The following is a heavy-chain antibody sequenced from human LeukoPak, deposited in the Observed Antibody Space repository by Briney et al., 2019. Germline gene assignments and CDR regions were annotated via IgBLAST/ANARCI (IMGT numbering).Heavy chain of an antibody. CDR3: ARDPRPRGHIAAAARDY. Sequence: KPGGSLRLSCAASGFIFSDYYMTWIRQAPGKGLEWISYITTNDASTYYAASVKGRFTISRDNAQNSLFLQMNSLRAEDTAIYYCARDPRPRGHIAAAARDYWGQGTLVTVSS. J-gene: IGHJ4*02. CDR2: ITTNDAST. CDR1: GFIFSDYY. D-gene: IGHD6-13*01. V-gene: IGHV3-11*01.